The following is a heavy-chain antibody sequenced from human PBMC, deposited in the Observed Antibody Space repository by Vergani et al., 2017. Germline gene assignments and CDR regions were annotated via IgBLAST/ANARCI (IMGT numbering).Heavy chain of an antibody. CDR3: ARGRLYTGAKYFDL. V-gene: IGHV4-34*01. CDR1: GGSFSGYY. CDR2: INHSGST. J-gene: IGHJ2*01. Sequence: QVQLQQWGAGLLKPSETLSLTCAVYGGSFSGYYWSWIRQPPGKGLEWIGEINHSGSTNYNPSLKSRVTISVDTSKNQFSLKLSSVTAADTAVYYCARGRLYTGAKYFDLWGRGTLVTVSS. D-gene: IGHD3-16*01.